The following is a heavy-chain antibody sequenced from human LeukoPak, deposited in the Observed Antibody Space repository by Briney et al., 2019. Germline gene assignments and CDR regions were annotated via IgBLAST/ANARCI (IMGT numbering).Heavy chain of an antibody. CDR2: INSDGSTT. Sequence: GGSLRLSCAASGFTFSSYWMDWVRQAPGKGLVWVSRINSDGSTTRYADSVKGRFTISRDNAKNTLYLQMNNLRAEDSAVYYCARASYYYDHWGQGTQVTVSS. D-gene: IGHD6-6*01. CDR1: GFTFSSYW. CDR3: ARASYYYDH. J-gene: IGHJ4*02. V-gene: IGHV3-74*01.